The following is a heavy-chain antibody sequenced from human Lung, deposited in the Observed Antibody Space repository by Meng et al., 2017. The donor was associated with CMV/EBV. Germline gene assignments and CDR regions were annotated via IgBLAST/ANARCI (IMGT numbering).Heavy chain of an antibody. D-gene: IGHD4-17*01. Sequence: CKASGYTFTSYDINWVRQATGQGLEWMGWMNPKSGNTGYALKFQGRVTMTRNTSINTAYTELSSLRSEDTAVYYCARGLGPSYADRDYWGQGTLVTVSS. J-gene: IGHJ4*02. CDR2: MNPKSGNT. V-gene: IGHV1-8*01. CDR3: ARGLGPSYADRDY. CDR1: GYTFTSYD.